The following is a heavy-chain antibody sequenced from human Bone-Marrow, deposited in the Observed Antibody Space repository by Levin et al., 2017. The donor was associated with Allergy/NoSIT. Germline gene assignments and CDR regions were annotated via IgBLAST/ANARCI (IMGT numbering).Heavy chain of an antibody. CDR3: ASASTVTFDY. V-gene: IGHV3-30*04. D-gene: IGHD4-17*01. CDR1: GFTFSSLA. CDR2: ISYDGSNK. Sequence: GGSLRLSCAASGFTFSSLAMYWVRQAPGKGLEWITVISYDGSNKYYVDSVKGRFTISRDNSQNTVSLQMNSLRPEDTGVYYCASASTVTFDYWGQGTLVAVSS. J-gene: IGHJ4*02.